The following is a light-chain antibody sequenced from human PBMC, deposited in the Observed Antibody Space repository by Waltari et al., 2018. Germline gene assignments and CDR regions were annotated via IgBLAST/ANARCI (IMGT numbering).Light chain of an antibody. V-gene: IGLV2-23*02. CDR1: SNDVGSYNL. J-gene: IGLJ1*01. CDR3: SSYARSTTFQDGV. CDR2: EVN. Sequence: QSALTQPASVSGSPGQSITISCTGTSNDVGSYNLVSWYQHHPGKAPKLIIYEVNKRPSGVPIRFSGSKSGNTASLTISGLQAEDEAEYYCSSYARSTTFQDGVFGTGTKVTVL.